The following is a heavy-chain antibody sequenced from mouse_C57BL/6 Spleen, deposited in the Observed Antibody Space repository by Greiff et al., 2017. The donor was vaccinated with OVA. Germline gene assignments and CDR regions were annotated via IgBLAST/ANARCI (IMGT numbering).Heavy chain of an antibody. CDR2: ISSGGSYT. D-gene: IGHD4-1*01. Sequence: EVQLVESGGDLVKPGGSLKLSCAASGFTFSSYGMSWVRQTPDKRLEWVATISSGGSYTYYPDSVKGRFTISRDKAKNTLYLQMSSLKSEDTAMYYCARQLGQGSWFAYWGQGTLVTVSA. CDR3: ARQLGQGSWFAY. V-gene: IGHV5-6*01. CDR1: GFTFSSYG. J-gene: IGHJ3*01.